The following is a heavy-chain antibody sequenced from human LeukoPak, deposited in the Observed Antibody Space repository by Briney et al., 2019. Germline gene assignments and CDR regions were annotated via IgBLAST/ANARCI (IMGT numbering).Heavy chain of an antibody. D-gene: IGHD3-10*01. Sequence: GGSLRLSCAASGFSFSSYWMSWVRQAPGKGLEWVAHIKQDGSEKYYVDSVKGRFTISRDNAKNSLYLQMNSLSAEDTAVYYCARTSGPLWFGELLFASSEQNYYYMDVWGKGTTVTISS. CDR3: ARTSGPLWFGELLFASSEQNYYYMDV. J-gene: IGHJ6*03. CDR2: IKQDGSEK. CDR1: GFSFSSYW. V-gene: IGHV3-7*01.